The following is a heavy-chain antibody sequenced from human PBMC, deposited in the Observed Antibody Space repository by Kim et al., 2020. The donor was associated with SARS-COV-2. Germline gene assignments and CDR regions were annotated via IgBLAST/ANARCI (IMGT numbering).Heavy chain of an antibody. CDR2: ISSSSSYI. J-gene: IGHJ6*02. V-gene: IGHV3-21*01. Sequence: GGSLRLSCAASGFTFSSYSMNWVRQAPGKGLEWVSSISSSSSYIYYADSVKGRFTISRDNAKNSLYLQMNSLRAEDTAVYYCARDQSEDSSSWYTPYYYYYGMDVWGQGTTVTVSS. CDR1: GFTFSSYS. D-gene: IGHD6-13*01. CDR3: ARDQSEDSSSWYTPYYYYYGMDV.